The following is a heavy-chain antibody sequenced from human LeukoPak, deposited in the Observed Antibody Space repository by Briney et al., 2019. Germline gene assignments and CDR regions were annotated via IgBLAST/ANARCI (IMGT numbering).Heavy chain of an antibody. D-gene: IGHD1-1*01. CDR3: AKDGTEAYFDY. V-gene: IGHV3-33*06. J-gene: IGHJ4*02. CDR1: GFTFSSYG. Sequence: GGSLRLSCAASGFTFSSYGMHWVRQAPGKGLEWVAVIWYDGSNKYYADSVKGRFTISRDNSKNTLYLQMSSLRAEDTAVYYCAKDGTEAYFDYWGQGTLVTVSS. CDR2: IWYDGSNK.